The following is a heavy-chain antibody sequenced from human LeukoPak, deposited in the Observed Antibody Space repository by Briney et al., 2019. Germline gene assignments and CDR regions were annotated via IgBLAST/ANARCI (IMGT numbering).Heavy chain of an antibody. CDR3: ARGGGYSSSWSY. CDR1: GGSISNKY. Sequence: PSETLSLTCTVSGGSISNKYWSWIRQPPGKGLEWIGYIYYTGSTNYNPSLKSRVTISVDTSKNQFSLKLSSVTAADTAVYYCARGGGYSSSWSYWGQGTLVTVSS. V-gene: IGHV4-59*01. J-gene: IGHJ4*02. CDR2: IYYTGST. D-gene: IGHD6-13*01.